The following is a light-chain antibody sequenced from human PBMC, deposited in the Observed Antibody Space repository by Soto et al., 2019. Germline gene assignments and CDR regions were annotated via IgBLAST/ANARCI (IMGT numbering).Light chain of an antibody. V-gene: IGKV1-39*01. Sequence: ASGGGRLIITGRASQSISNHLNWYQQKPGKAPKLLIFAASSLQSGVPSRFSGSRSGPDFTLTISSLQPEDFATYYCQQSYSSPPTFGQGTKVDNQ. CDR2: AAS. J-gene: IGKJ1*01. CDR3: QQSYSSPPT. CDR1: QSISNH.